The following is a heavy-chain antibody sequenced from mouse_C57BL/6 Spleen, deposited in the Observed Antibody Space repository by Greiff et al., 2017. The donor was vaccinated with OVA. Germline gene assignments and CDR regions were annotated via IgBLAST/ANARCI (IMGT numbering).Heavy chain of an antibody. V-gene: IGHV7-1*01. J-gene: IGHJ4*01. CDR1: GFTFSDFY. D-gene: IGHD2-3*01. CDR2: SRNKANDYTT. Sequence: DVMLVESGGGLVQSGRSLRLSCATSGFTFSDFYMEWVRQAPGKGLEWIAASRNKANDYTTEYSASVKGRFIVSRDTSQSILYLQMNALRAEDTAIYYCARDAVYDGYYGAMDYWGQGTSVTVSS. CDR3: ARDAVYDGYYGAMDY.